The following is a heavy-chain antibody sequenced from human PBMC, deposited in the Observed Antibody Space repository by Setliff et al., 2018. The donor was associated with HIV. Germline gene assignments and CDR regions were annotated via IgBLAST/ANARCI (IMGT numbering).Heavy chain of an antibody. CDR3: ARFGPLRYSDH. J-gene: IGHJ4*02. D-gene: IGHD4-17*01. CDR1: GFIFTNYA. Sequence: CKTSGFIFTNYAVHWVRQAPGQGLEWMGWINAGNGDTRYSQKFQGSVTFTRDTSASTAYMEVTGLRSEDTAVYYCARFGPLRYSDHWGQGTLVTVSS. V-gene: IGHV1-3*01. CDR2: INAGNGDT.